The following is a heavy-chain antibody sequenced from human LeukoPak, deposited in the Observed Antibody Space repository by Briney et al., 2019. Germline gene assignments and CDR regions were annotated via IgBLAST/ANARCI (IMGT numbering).Heavy chain of an antibody. CDR3: AKDCRSTSCYRYYYYGMDV. J-gene: IGHJ6*02. D-gene: IGHD2-2*01. CDR1: GFTFSSYA. V-gene: IGHV3-23*01. CDR2: ISSSGGTT. Sequence: GGSLRLSCAASGFTFSSYAMSWVRQAPGKGLEWVSAISSSGGTTYYADSVKGRFTISRDNSKNTLYLQMNSLRADDTAVYHCAKDCRSTSCYRYYYYGMDVWGQGTTVTVSS.